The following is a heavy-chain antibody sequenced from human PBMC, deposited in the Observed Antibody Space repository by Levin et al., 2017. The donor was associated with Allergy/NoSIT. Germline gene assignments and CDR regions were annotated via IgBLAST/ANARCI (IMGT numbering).Heavy chain of an antibody. D-gene: IGHD5/OR15-5a*01. CDR3: ARRGGESGSSFYDN. CDR2: IRNKAKSYTT. J-gene: IGHJ3*02. V-gene: IGHV3-72*01. Sequence: GGSLRLSCAASGFTFSDHYMDWVRQAPGKGLEGLEWVGVIRNKAKSYTTDYAASVKGRFIISRDDSKKSVYLQMNSLKTEDTAVYYCARRGGESGSSFYDNWGQGTMVTVSS. CDR1: GFTFSDHY.